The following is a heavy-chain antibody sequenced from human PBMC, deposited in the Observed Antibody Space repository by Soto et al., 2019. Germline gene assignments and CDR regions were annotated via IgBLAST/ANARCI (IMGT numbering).Heavy chain of an antibody. J-gene: IGHJ4*02. CDR1: GYTFSSYG. CDR2: ISAYNGNI. CDR3: ATALEYSSSSY. Sequence: QVQLVQSGAEVKKPGASVKVSCKASGYTFSSYGFSWVRQAPGQGLEWMGWISAYNGNINYAQKLQGRVTMTTDTATSTAYMELRSLRSVDTAVYYCATALEYSSSSYWGQGTLVTVSS. V-gene: IGHV1-18*01. D-gene: IGHD6-6*01.